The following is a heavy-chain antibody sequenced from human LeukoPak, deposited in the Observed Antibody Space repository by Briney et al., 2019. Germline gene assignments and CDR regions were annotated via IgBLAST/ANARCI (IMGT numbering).Heavy chain of an antibody. J-gene: IGHJ5*02. CDR3: ARMGPMVRELEFDP. V-gene: IGHV1-69*04. CDR1: GGTFSSYA. D-gene: IGHD4/OR15-4a*01. Sequence: SVKVSCKASGGTFSSYAISWVRQAPGQGLEWMGRIIPILGIADYAQKFQGRVTITADKSTSTAYMELSSLRSEDTAVYYCARMGPMVRELEFDPWGQGTLVTVSS. CDR2: IIPILGIA.